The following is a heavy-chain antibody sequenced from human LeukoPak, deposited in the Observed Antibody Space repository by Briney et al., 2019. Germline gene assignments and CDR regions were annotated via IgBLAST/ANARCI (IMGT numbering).Heavy chain of an antibody. V-gene: IGHV4-59*01. CDR1: GGSISTYY. CDR2: IYHSGIT. J-gene: IGHJ4*02. D-gene: IGHD6-19*01. Sequence: SETLSLTCTVSGGSISTYYWSWIRQPPGKGLEWIGFIYHSGITNYNPSLKSRVTISVDTSKDQFSLNLSSVTAADTAVYYCARDERSDTSGWHLGYWGQGTLVTVSS. CDR3: ARDERSDTSGWHLGY.